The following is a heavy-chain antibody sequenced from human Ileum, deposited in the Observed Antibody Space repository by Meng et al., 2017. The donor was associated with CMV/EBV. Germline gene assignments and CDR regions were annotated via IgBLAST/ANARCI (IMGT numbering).Heavy chain of an antibody. CDR1: GFTFSSYS. CDR3: ALKGGDHDAFDI. CDR2: IGSSGSGI. D-gene: IGHD2-21*02. J-gene: IGHJ3*02. V-gene: IGHV3-21*06. Sequence: GGSLRLSCAASGFTFSSYSMDWLRQAPGKGLEWVASIGSSGSGIYYSESLKGRFTIFRDNAKNSLFLQINNLRAEDTAVYYCALKGGDHDAFDIWGQGTMVTVSS.